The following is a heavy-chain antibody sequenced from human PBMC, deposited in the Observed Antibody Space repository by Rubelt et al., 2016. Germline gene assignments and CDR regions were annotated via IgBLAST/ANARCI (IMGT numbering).Heavy chain of an antibody. J-gene: IGHJ4*02. Sequence: QVQLWQSGPGLVKPSETLSLTCGISGDSVSSKSAAWNWIRKSPSGGLEWLGRTYYRSKWYREYALSVKSRIIINPDTSKNQVSLQLNFVIPEDTAVYYCARSTADIDYWGQGVLVTVSS. CDR2: TYYRSKWYR. V-gene: IGHV6-1*01. CDR3: ARSTADIDY. CDR1: GDSVSSKSAA. D-gene: IGHD1-26*01.